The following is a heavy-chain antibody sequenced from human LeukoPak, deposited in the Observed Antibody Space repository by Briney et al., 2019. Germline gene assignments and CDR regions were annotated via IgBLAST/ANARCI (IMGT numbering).Heavy chain of an antibody. CDR2: IYYSGST. D-gene: IGHD3-10*01. CDR3: ARAIRFGELSPSHYYYYGMDV. CDR1: GGSISSYY. Sequence: PSETLSLTCTVSGGSISSYYWSWIRQPPGKGLEWIGYIYYSGSTNYNPSLKSRVTISVDTSKNQFSLKLSSVTAADTAVYYCARAIRFGELSPSHYYYYGMDVWGQGTTVTVSS. J-gene: IGHJ6*02. V-gene: IGHV4-59*08.